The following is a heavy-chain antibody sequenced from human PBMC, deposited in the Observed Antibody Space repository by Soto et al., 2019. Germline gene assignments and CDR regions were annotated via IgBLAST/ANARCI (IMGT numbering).Heavy chain of an antibody. CDR3: AKATIPGATTVQFDY. V-gene: IGHV3-23*01. CDR2: ISGSGGST. D-gene: IGHD1-26*01. CDR1: GFTFSSYA. J-gene: IGHJ4*02. Sequence: EVQLLESGGGLVQPGGSLRLSCAASGFTFSSYAMSWVRQAPGKGLEWVSAISGSGGSTYYADSVKGRFTISRDNSMXTLNLQMNSLRAEDTAVYYCAKATIPGATTVQFDYWGQGTLVTVSS.